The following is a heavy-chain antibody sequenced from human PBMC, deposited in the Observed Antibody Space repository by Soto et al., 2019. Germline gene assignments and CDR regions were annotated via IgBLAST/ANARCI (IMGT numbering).Heavy chain of an antibody. CDR2: ISGSGGST. CDR1: GFTFSSYA. Sequence: GGSLRLSCAASGFTFSSYAMSWVRQAPGKGLEWVSAISGSGGSTYYADSVKGPFTISRDNSKNTLYLQMNSLRAEDTAVYYCAKGSLRLGEYDYFDYCGQGTLVTVSS. V-gene: IGHV3-23*01. CDR3: AKGSLRLGEYDYFDY. J-gene: IGHJ4*02. D-gene: IGHD3-16*01.